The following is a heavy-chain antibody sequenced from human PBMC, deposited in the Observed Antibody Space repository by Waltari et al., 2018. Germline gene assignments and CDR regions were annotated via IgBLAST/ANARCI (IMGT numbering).Heavy chain of an antibody. V-gene: IGHV4-4*02. CDR1: W. D-gene: IGHD2-15*01. CDR2: VHNSGKT. Sequence: WWGGVRQSPGKGLVWIGQVHNSGKTNDNPSLASRVTGSIDTSNNQFSLKLPSPTAADTAMYYCARDRGRGLFLDSWGQGTLVTVSP. J-gene: IGHJ4*02. CDR3: ARDRGRGLFLDS.